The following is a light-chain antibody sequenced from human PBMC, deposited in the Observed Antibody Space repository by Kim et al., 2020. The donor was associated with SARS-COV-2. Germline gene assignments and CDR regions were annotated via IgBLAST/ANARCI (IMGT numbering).Light chain of an antibody. CDR3: QQYDDVPRT. Sequence: ASVGDRVTITCHASQDISNYLNWYQQKPGKAPKLLICDASNLQTGVPARFSGSGSGTDFTFTVNSLQPEDIATYYCQQYDDVPRTFGQGTKVDIK. J-gene: IGKJ1*01. V-gene: IGKV1-33*01. CDR1: QDISNY. CDR2: DAS.